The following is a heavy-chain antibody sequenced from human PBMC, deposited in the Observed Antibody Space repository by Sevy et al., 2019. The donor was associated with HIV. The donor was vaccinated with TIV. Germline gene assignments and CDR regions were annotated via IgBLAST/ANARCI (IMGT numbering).Heavy chain of an antibody. CDR3: ARVKGSSWYGVYHYGMDV. CDR1: GFTFSSYS. Sequence: GGSLRLSCAASGFTFSSYSMNWVRQAPGKGLEWVSSISSSSSYIYYADSVKGRFTISRDNAKNSLYLQMNSLIADDTAVYYCARVKGSSWYGVYHYGMDVWGHGTTVTVSS. J-gene: IGHJ6*02. CDR2: ISSSSSYI. D-gene: IGHD6-13*01. V-gene: IGHV3-21*01.